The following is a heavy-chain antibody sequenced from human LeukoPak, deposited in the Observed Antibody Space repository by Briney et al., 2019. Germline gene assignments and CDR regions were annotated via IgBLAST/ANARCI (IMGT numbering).Heavy chain of an antibody. CDR3: AASVDTAMND. D-gene: IGHD5-18*01. V-gene: IGHV4-59*08. CDR1: GGSISSYY. Sequence: SETLSLTCTVSGGSISSYYWRWIRQPPGKGLEWIGYIYYSGSTNYNPSLKSRVTISVDTSKNQFSLKLSSVTAADTAVYYCAASVDTAMNDWGQGTLVTVSS. CDR2: IYYSGST. J-gene: IGHJ4*02.